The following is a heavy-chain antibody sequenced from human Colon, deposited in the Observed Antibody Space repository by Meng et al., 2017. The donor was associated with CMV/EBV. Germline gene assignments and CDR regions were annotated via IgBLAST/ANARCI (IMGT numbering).Heavy chain of an antibody. CDR1: GFTFSSYS. D-gene: IGHD3-22*01. V-gene: IGHV3-21*01. CDR3: ARGPNDESSGPLPGY. CDR2: ISSSSSYI. Sequence: GESLKISCAASGFTFSSYSMNWVRQAPGKGLEWVSSISSSSSYIYFADSAKGRFTISRDNAKNSLYLQMNSLRAEDTAVYYCARGPNDESSGPLPGYWGQGTLVTVSS. J-gene: IGHJ4*02.